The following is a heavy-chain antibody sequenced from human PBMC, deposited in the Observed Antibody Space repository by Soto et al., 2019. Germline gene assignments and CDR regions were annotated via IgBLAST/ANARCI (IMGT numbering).Heavy chain of an antibody. CDR3: ARVGRGTSGYFDY. CDR2: MNPNTGNA. V-gene: IGHV1-8*01. Sequence: QVQLVQSGAEVKKPGASVKVSCKASGYTFTSYDIHWVRQAPGQGLEWMGWMNPNTGNAASAQKFQGRVTMTRNTSISTAYMQLSSLRSEYTAGYCCARVGRGTSGYFDYWGQGTLVTVSS. J-gene: IGHJ4*02. D-gene: IGHD6-19*01. CDR1: GYTFTSYD.